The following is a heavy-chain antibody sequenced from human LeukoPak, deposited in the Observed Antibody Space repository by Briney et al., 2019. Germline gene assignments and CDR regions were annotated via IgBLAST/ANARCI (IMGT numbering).Heavy chain of an antibody. V-gene: IGHV3-23*01. CDR2: ISGRGGST. Sequence: GGSLRLSCAASGFTFSNYAMSWVHQAPGKGLEWVSVISGRGGSTYYADSVKGRFTISRDNLKNTLYLQMNSLRAEDTAVYYCAKGAITMIVVVNYFDYWGQGTLVTVSS. J-gene: IGHJ4*02. CDR3: AKGAITMIVVVNYFDY. CDR1: GFTFSNYA. D-gene: IGHD3-22*01.